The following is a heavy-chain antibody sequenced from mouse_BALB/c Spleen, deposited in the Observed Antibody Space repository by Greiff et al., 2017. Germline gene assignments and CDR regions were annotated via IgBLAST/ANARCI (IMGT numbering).Heavy chain of an antibody. CDR1: GFTFSSFG. Sequence: EVKLMESGGGLVQPGGSRKLSCAASGFTFSSFGMHWVRQAPEKGLEWVAYISSGSSTIYYADTVKGRFTISRDNPKNTLFLQMTSLRSEDTAMYYCARKYGNSFAMDYWGQGTSVTVSS. CDR3: ARKYGNSFAMDY. D-gene: IGHD2-10*02. CDR2: ISSGSSTI. J-gene: IGHJ4*01. V-gene: IGHV5-17*02.